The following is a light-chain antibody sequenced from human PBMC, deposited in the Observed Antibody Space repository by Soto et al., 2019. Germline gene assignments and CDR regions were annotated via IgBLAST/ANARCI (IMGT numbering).Light chain of an antibody. CDR3: AAWDDRLTGYV. J-gene: IGLJ1*01. CDR2: SDN. CDR1: SSNIGGNT. V-gene: IGLV1-44*01. Sequence: QSVLTQPPSASGTPGQRVTISCSGSSSNIGGNTVSWYQQLPGTAPKLLIYSDNQRPSGVPDRFSGSKSGTSASLAISGLQSEDEADSYCAAWDDRLTGYVFGTGTKLTVL.